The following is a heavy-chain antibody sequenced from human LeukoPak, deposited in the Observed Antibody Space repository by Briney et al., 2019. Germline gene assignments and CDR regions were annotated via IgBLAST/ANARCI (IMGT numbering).Heavy chain of an antibody. CDR3: ARVVVVVAATGLYFDY. V-gene: IGHV4-30-2*01. Sequence: SQXXSLTCAVSGGSISXGGYSXXWXXQPPXKGXEXXGYIYHSGSTYYNPSLKSRVTISVDTSKNQFSLKLSSVTAADTAVYYCARVVVVVAATGLYFDYWGQGTLVTVSS. D-gene: IGHD2-15*01. J-gene: IGHJ4*02. CDR1: GGSISXGGYS. CDR2: IYHSGST.